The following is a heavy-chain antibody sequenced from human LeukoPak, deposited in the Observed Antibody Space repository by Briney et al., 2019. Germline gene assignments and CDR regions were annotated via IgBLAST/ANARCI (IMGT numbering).Heavy chain of an antibody. D-gene: IGHD1-26*01. V-gene: IGHV3-30-3*01. Sequence: GRSLRLSCAASGFTSSSYAMHWVRQAPGKGLEWVAVISYDGSNKYYADSVKGRFTISRDNSKNTLYLQMNSLRAEDTAVYYCARGGWELLHRDGWEANYWGQGTLVTVSS. CDR1: GFTSSSYA. CDR2: ISYDGSNK. CDR3: ARGGWELLHRDGWEANY. J-gene: IGHJ4*02.